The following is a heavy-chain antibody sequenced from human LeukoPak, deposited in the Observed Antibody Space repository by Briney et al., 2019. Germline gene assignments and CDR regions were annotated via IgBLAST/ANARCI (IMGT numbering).Heavy chain of an antibody. J-gene: IGHJ5*02. CDR3: ARARAVAGTNNWFDP. CDR2: INPNSGGT. Sequence: ASVKVSCKASGYTFTGYYMHRVRQAPGQGLEWMGRINPNSGGTNYAQKFQGRVTMTRDTSISTAYMELSRLRSDDTAVYYCARARAVAGTNNWFDPWGQGTLVTVSS. D-gene: IGHD6-19*01. V-gene: IGHV1-2*06. CDR1: GYTFTGYY.